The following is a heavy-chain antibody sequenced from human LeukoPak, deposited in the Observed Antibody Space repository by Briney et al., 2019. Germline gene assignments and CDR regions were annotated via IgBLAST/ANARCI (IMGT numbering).Heavy chain of an antibody. V-gene: IGHV3-66*01. D-gene: IGHD5-24*01. CDR1: GFTVSDNY. CDR3: ARGEGYNFFGY. J-gene: IGHJ4*02. CDR2: FYRGGST. Sequence: SGGSLRLSCAATGFTVSDNYMSWVRQAPGKGLEWVSVFYRGGSTYYADSVNGRFTISRDNSKNTVDLQMNSLRGEDTAVYYCARGEGYNFFGYWGQGTLVTVSS.